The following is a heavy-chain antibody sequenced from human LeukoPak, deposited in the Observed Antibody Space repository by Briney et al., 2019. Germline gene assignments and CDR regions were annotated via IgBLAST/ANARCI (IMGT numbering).Heavy chain of an antibody. CDR1: GFTFDDYA. J-gene: IGHJ4*02. Sequence: GGSLRLSCAASGFTFDDYAMHWVWQAPGKGLEWVSGISWNSGSIGYADSVKGRFTISRDNAKNSLYLQMNSLRVEDTALYYCVRDQGAAGDYWGQGTLVTVSS. V-gene: IGHV3-9*01. CDR2: ISWNSGSI. D-gene: IGHD6-13*01. CDR3: VRDQGAAGDY.